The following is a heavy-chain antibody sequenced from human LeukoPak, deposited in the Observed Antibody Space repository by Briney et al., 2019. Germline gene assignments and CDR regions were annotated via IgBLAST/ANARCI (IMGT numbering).Heavy chain of an antibody. V-gene: IGHV3-9*01. CDR3: AKDLDSSAYYPEY. CDR1: ESTFDHA. CDR2: IGWNSART. D-gene: IGHD3-22*01. Sequence: GGSLRLSCTASESTFDHAMHWVRQTPGKGLEWVSGIGWNSARTGYADSVKGRFTISRDDAKNSLYLQMNSLRAEDTALYYCAKDLDSSAYYPEYWGQGTLVTVSS. J-gene: IGHJ4*02.